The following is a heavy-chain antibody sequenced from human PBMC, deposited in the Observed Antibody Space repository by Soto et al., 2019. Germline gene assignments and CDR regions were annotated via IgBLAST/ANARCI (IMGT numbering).Heavy chain of an antibody. Sequence: ASVKVSCKASGYTFTAYYIHWVRQAPGQGLEWMGWINPLTSDTEFAQKFQGRVTMTRDTSINTVYMQLSNLRSDDSAVYHCARQQGRGIMAAGFDYWGQGAQVTVSS. CDR2: INPLTSDT. V-gene: IGHV1-2*02. CDR3: ARQQGRGIMAAGFDY. J-gene: IGHJ4*02. D-gene: IGHD1-26*01. CDR1: GYTFTAYY.